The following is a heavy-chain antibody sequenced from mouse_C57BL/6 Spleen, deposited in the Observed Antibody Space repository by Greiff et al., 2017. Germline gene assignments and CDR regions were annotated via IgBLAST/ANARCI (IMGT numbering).Heavy chain of an antibody. D-gene: IGHD3-3*01. CDR1: GFTFSDYG. V-gene: IGHV5-17*01. J-gene: IGHJ4*01. CDR3: ARGTFLYAMDY. Sequence: EVKLVESGGGLVKPGGSLKLSCAASGFTFSDYGMHWVRQAPEKGLEWVAYISSGSSTIYYADTVKGRFTISRDNAKNTLFLQMTSLRSEDTAMYYCARGTFLYAMDYWGQGTSVTVSS. CDR2: ISSGSSTI.